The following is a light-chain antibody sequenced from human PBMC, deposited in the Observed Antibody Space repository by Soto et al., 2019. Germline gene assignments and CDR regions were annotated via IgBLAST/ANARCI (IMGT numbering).Light chain of an antibody. V-gene: IGLV1-44*01. Sequence: QSVLTQPPSASGTPGQRGTISCSGSSSNIGSNTANWYQQLPGTAPTLLIYYNNQRPSGVPDRFSGSKSGTSASLAISGLQSEDEAHYYCAAWDDSLYGWVFGGGTKVTVL. CDR2: YNN. CDR3: AAWDDSLYGWV. J-gene: IGLJ3*02. CDR1: SSNIGSNT.